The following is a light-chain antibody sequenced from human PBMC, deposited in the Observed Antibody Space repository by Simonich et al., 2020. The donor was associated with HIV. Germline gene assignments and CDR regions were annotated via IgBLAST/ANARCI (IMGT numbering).Light chain of an antibody. J-gene: IGKJ2*01. CDR3: QQYGSSLHT. V-gene: IGKV3-20*01. CDR2: DAS. CDR1: QSISNS. Sequence: EIVLTQSPATLSLSPGERPTLSCRASQSISNSLAWYRQKPGQAPRLLIYDASNRATGIPARFSGSGSGTDFTLTISRLEPEDVAVYYCQQYGSSLHTFGQGTKLEIK.